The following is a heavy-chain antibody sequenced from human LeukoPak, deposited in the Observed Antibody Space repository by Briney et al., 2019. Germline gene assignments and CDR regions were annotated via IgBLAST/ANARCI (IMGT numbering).Heavy chain of an antibody. CDR1: GYTFTSYG. CDR2: ISAYNGNT. D-gene: IGHD6-6*01. V-gene: IGHV1-18*01. Sequence: ASVKVSCKASGYTFTSYGISWVRQAPGQGLEWMGWISAYNGNTNYAQKLQGRVPMTTDTSTSTAYMELRSLRSDDTAVYYCARDREQLVPPDYWGQGTLVTVSS. J-gene: IGHJ4*02. CDR3: ARDREQLVPPDY.